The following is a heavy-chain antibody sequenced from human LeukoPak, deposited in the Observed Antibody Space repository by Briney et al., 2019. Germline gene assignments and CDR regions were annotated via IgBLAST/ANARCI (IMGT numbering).Heavy chain of an antibody. CDR1: GFAFSSYG. CDR2: ISYDGSNK. Sequence: GALSLSCAASGFAFSSYGMHWVRQAPGKGLERVAVISYDGSNKYYADSVKGRFTISRDNSKNTLYLQMNSLRAEDTAVYYCAKDLAPTRYCSSTSCYNHYYYGMDVWGQGTTVTVSS. J-gene: IGHJ6*02. D-gene: IGHD2-2*02. CDR3: AKDLAPTRYCSSTSCYNHYYYGMDV. V-gene: IGHV3-30*18.